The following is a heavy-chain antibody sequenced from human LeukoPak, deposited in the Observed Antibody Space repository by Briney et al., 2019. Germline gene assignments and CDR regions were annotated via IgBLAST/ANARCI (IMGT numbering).Heavy chain of an antibody. Sequence: GGSLRLSCAASGFTFSSYGMHWVRQAPGKGLEWVAFIRYDGSNKYYADSVKGRFTISRDNAKNSLYLQMNSLRAEDTAVYYCARASGSYADAFDIWGQGTMVTVSS. V-gene: IGHV3-30*02. CDR3: ARASGSYADAFDI. CDR2: IRYDGSNK. CDR1: GFTFSSYG. J-gene: IGHJ3*02. D-gene: IGHD3-10*01.